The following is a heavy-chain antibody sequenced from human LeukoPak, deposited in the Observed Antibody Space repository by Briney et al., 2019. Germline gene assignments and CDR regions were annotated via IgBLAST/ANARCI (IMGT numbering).Heavy chain of an antibody. CDR3: ARDRIQLWSHDY. J-gene: IGHJ4*02. CDR1: GFTFSGYW. CDR2: IKPDGSDK. V-gene: IGHV3-7*04. Sequence: GGSLRLSCAASGFTFSGYWMSWVRQAPGKGLEWVANIKPDGSDKYYVDSVKGRFTISRENAKNSLYLHMNSLRAEDAAVYYCARDRIQLWSHDYWGQGTLVTVSS. D-gene: IGHD5-18*01.